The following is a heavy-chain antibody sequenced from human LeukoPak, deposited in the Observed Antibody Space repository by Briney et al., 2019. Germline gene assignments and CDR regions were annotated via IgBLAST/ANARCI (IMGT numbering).Heavy chain of an antibody. CDR1: GGSFSGYY. CDR3: ARDPKGYSYGWYNWFDP. Sequence: SETLSLTCAVYGGSFSGYYWSWIRQPPGKVLEWIGEINHSGSTNYNPSLKSRVTISVDTSKNQFSLKLSSVTAADTAVYYCARDPKGYSYGWYNWFDPWGQGTLVTVSS. J-gene: IGHJ5*02. V-gene: IGHV4-34*01. CDR2: INHSGST. D-gene: IGHD5-18*01.